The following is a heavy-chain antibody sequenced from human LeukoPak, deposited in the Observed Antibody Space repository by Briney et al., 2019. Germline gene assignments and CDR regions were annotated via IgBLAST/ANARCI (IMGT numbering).Heavy chain of an antibody. CDR1: GFTFSDYY. Sequence: GGSLRLSCAASGFTFSDYYMSWIRQAPGKGLEWVSYISSSGSTIYYADSVKGRFTISRDNAKNSLYLQMNSLRAEDTAVYYCARAAPPDYGSRSYSNLYFDYWGQGTLVTVSS. V-gene: IGHV3-11*01. CDR2: ISSSGSTI. D-gene: IGHD3-10*01. J-gene: IGHJ4*02. CDR3: ARAAPPDYGSRSYSNLYFDY.